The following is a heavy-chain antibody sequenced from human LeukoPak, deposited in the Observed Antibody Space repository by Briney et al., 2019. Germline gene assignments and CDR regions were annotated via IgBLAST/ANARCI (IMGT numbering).Heavy chain of an antibody. CDR2: IKSDGSST. CDR1: GFTFSSYW. Sequence: TGGSLRLSCAASGFTFSSYWMHWVRQAPGKGLVWVSRIKSDGSSTDYADSVKGRFTLSRDNAKNTLYLQMDSLRAEDTAVYYCARSTGWYYFDDWGQGTLVTVSS. J-gene: IGHJ4*02. CDR3: ARSTGWYYFDD. D-gene: IGHD6-19*01. V-gene: IGHV3-74*01.